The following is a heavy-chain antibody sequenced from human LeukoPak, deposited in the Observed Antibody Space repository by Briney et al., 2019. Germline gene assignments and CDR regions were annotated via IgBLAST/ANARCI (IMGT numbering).Heavy chain of an antibody. CDR3: ASTTIFGPYFDY. CDR1: GGSISSSTYS. V-gene: IGHV4-31*02. J-gene: IGHJ4*02. Sequence: NTSETLSLTCTVSGGSISSSTYSWNWIRQHPGKGLEWIGYVYSSGATYYNPSFKSRITVSVDTSKNQFSLKLSSVSAADTAVYYCASTTIFGPYFDYWGQGTQVTVSS. D-gene: IGHD3-3*01. CDR2: VYSSGAT.